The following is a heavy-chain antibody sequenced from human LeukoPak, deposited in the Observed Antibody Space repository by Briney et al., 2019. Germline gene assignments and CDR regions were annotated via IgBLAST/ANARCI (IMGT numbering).Heavy chain of an antibody. CDR2: ISGSGGST. J-gene: IGHJ4*02. D-gene: IGHD1-26*01. Sequence: GGSLRLACAASGFTFSSYAMSWVRQAPGKGLEWVSAISGSGGSTYYADSVKGRFTISRDNSKNTLYLQMNSLRAEDTAVYYCAKSQHRWEFNYWGQGTLVTVSS. CDR1: GFTFSSYA. V-gene: IGHV3-23*01. CDR3: AKSQHRWEFNY.